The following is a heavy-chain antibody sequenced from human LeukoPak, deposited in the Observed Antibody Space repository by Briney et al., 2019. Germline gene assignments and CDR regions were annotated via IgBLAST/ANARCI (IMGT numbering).Heavy chain of an antibody. J-gene: IGHJ5*02. CDR1: GGSFSGYY. V-gene: IGHV4-34*01. Sequence: PSETLSLTCAVYGGSFSGYYWSWIRQPPGKGLEWIGEINHSGSTNYNPSLKSRVTISVDTSRNQFSLKLSSVTVADTAVYYCARGGYDFWSGDWFDPWGQGTLVTVSS. CDR2: INHSGST. CDR3: ARGGYDFWSGDWFDP. D-gene: IGHD3-3*01.